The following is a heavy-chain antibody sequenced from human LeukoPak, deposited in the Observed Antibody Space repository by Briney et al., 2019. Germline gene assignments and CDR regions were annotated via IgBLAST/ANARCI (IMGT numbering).Heavy chain of an antibody. CDR3: AREEYSYGYEGFDY. J-gene: IGHJ4*02. CDR2: ISYDGSNK. Sequence: GGSLRLSCAASGFTFSSYEMNWVRQAPGKGLEWVAVISYDGSNKYYADSVKGRFTISRDNSKNTLYLQMNSLRAEDTAVYYCAREEYSYGYEGFDYWGQGTLVTVSS. D-gene: IGHD5-18*01. CDR1: GFTFSSYE. V-gene: IGHV3-30*04.